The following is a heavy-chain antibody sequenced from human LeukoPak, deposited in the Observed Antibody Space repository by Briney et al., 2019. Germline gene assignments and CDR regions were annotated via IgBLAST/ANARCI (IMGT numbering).Heavy chain of an antibody. CDR2: IYYSGST. D-gene: IGHD3-10*01. Sequence: SETLSLTCTGSGGSISSYYWSWLRQPPGKGLEWIGYIYYSGSTNYNPSLKSRVTISVDTSKNQSSLKLSSVTAADTAVYYCALAPGRDYFDSWGQGTLVSVSS. CDR3: ALAPGRDYFDS. CDR1: GGSISSYY. V-gene: IGHV4-59*08. J-gene: IGHJ4*02.